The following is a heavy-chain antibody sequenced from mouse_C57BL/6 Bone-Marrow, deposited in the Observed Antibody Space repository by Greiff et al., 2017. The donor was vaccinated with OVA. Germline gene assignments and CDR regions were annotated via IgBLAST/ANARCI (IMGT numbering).Heavy chain of an antibody. CDR2: INPYNGGT. J-gene: IGHJ1*03. D-gene: IGHD2-5*01. V-gene: IGHV1-19*01. Sequence: EVKLQESGPVLVKPGASVKMSCKASGYTFTDYYMNWVKQSHGKSLEWIGVINPYNGGTSYNQKFKGKATLTVDKSSSTAYMELNSLTSEDSAVYYCARSPDYYYSNGYFDVWGTGTTVTVAS. CDR1: GYTFTDYY. CDR3: ARSPDYYYSNGYFDV.